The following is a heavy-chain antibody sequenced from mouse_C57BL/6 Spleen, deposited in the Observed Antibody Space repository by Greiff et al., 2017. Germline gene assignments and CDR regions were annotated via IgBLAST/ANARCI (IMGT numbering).Heavy chain of an antibody. CDR3: ARGPYYGSSCGYFDV. J-gene: IGHJ1*03. CDR1: GFNITDYY. CDR2: IDPEDGET. D-gene: IGHD1-1*01. V-gene: IGHV14-2*01. Sequence: VQLQQSGAELVKPGASVKLSCTASGFNITDYYMHWVKQRPEQGLEWIGRIDPEDGETKYAPQFQGKATITADTSSNTAYLQLSSLTSEDTAVYYCARGPYYGSSCGYFDVWGTGTTVTVSS.